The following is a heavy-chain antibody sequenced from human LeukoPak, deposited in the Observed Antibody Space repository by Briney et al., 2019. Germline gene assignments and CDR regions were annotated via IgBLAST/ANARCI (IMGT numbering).Heavy chain of an antibody. V-gene: IGHV1-2*02. Sequence: ASVKVSCKASGYTFTGYYMHWVRQAPGQGLEWMGWINPNSGGTNYAQKFQGRVTMTRDTSISTAYMELSRLRSDDTAVYYCARSNIVMTNAFDIWGQGTMVTVSS. J-gene: IGHJ3*02. CDR2: INPNSGGT. CDR1: GYTFTGYY. CDR3: ARSNIVMTNAFDI. D-gene: IGHD5-12*01.